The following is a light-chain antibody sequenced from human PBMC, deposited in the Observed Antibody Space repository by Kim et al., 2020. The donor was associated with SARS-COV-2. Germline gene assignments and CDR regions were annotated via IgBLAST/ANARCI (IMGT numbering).Light chain of an antibody. CDR3: QAWDSSTSGVV. Sequence: PGQTASITCSGDKLGNKYACWYQQKPGQSPVLVIYQNSKRPSGIPERFSGSNSGNTATLTISGTQAMDEADYYCQAWDSSTSGVVFGGGTQLTVL. J-gene: IGLJ2*01. CDR1: KLGNKY. V-gene: IGLV3-1*01. CDR2: QNS.